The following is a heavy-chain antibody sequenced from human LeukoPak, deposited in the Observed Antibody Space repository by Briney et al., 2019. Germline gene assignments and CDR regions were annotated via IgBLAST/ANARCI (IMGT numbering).Heavy chain of an antibody. CDR2: IRHDGNAK. CDR3: AASHDSAGND. CDR1: GFAFSDFW. Sequence: GGSLRLSCAASGFAFSDFWMSWVRQAPGKGLEWVANIRHDGNAKNYVPSVRGRFTISRDNAKNSLYLQMDSLTVEDTAVYYCAASHDSAGNDWGQGTLVTVSS. V-gene: IGHV3-7*01. D-gene: IGHD2-15*01. J-gene: IGHJ4*02.